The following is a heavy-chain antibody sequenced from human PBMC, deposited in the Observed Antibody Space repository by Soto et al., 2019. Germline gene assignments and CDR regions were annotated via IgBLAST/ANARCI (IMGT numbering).Heavy chain of an antibody. CDR3: TNLYHGQGPADY. CDR1: GFTFSSFA. J-gene: IGHJ4*02. CDR2: IRRTGETT. D-gene: IGHD2-2*02. V-gene: IGHV3-23*01. Sequence: LRLSCSASGFTFSSFAMSWVRQAPGKGLEWVSGIRRTGETTYYADSVKGRFTISRDNSKNTVSLKMNSLRTKDTAIYFCTNLYHGQGPADYWGQGTLVTVSS.